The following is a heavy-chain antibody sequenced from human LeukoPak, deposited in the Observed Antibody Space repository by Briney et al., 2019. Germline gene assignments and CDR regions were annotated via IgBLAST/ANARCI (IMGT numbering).Heavy chain of an antibody. V-gene: IGHV4-31*03. CDR3: AREPYRYCSGGSCYPYNWFDP. CDR1: GGSISSGGYY. Sequence: SQTLTLTCTVSGGSISSGGYYWIWIPQHPGKDLEGIGYIYYSGSTYYNPSLKSRVTISVDTSKNQYSLKLSSVTAADTAVYYCAREPYRYCSGGSCYPYNWFDPWGQGTLVTVSS. CDR2: IYYSGST. D-gene: IGHD2-15*01. J-gene: IGHJ5*02.